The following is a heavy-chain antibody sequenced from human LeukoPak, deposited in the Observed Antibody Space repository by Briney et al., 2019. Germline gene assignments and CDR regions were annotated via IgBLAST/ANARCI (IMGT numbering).Heavy chain of an antibody. D-gene: IGHD4-23*01. CDR1: GGSISSGSYY. V-gene: IGHV4-61*02. CDR3: ARDPTVVTPDDAFDI. J-gene: IGHJ3*02. Sequence: PSQTLSLTCTVSGGSISSGSYYWGWIRQPAGKGLEWIGRIYTSGSTNYNPSLKSRVTISVDTSKNQFSLKLSSVTAADTAVYYCARDPTVVTPDDAFDIWGQGTMVTVSS. CDR2: IYTSGST.